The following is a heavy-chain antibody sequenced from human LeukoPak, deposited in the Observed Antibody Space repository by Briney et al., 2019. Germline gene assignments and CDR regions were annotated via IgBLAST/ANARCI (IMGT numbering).Heavy chain of an antibody. CDR2: INTITGNP. CDR1: GYTFTNYA. Sequence: ASVKVSCKASGYTFTNYAVNWVRQAPGQGLEWMGWINTITGNPAYAQGFTGRFVFSLDTSVSTAYLQISSLKAEDTAVYYCARPGRGGIHFFDFWGQGTLVTVSS. J-gene: IGHJ4*02. V-gene: IGHV7-4-1*02. CDR3: ARPGRGGIHFFDF. D-gene: IGHD3-10*01.